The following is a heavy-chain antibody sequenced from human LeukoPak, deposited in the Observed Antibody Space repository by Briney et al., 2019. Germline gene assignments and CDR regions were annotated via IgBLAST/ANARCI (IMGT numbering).Heavy chain of an antibody. J-gene: IGHJ5*02. D-gene: IGHD5-18*01. Sequence: SETLSLTCTVSGGSVGSGSYYWSWIRQSPGKGLEWIGYILYSDITNYNPSLKSRVTMSVDTSKNQFSLRLTSVTAADTAVYYYAAMAVNWFDPWGQGTLVIVSS. CDR1: GGSVGSGSYY. V-gene: IGHV4-61*01. CDR3: AAMAVNWFDP. CDR2: ILYSDIT.